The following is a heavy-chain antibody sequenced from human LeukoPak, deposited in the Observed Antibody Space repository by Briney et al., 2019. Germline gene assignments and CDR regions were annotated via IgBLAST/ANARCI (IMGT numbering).Heavy chain of an antibody. J-gene: IGHJ1*01. CDR1: GDSVSSNSAA. CDR2: TYYRSKWYN. V-gene: IGHV6-1*01. Sequence: SQTLSLTCAISGDSVSSNSAAWNWIRQSPSRGLEWLGRTYYRSKWYNDYAVSVKSRITINPDTSKNQFSLQLNSVTPEDTAVYYCATNHRVGYCSGGSCYHAEYFQHWGRGTLVTVSS. CDR3: ATNHRVGYCSGGSCYHAEYFQH. D-gene: IGHD2-15*01.